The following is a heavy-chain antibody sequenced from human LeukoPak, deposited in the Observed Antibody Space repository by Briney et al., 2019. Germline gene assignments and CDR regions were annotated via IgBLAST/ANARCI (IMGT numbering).Heavy chain of an antibody. Sequence: ASVKVSCKASGYTFTSYAMNWVRQAPGQGLEWMGRINTNTGNPTYAQGFTGRLVFSLDTSVSTAYLQISSLKAEDTAVYYCASPRPVNTYDFWSGYAYYYYGMDVWGQGTTVTVSS. CDR1: GYTFTSYA. V-gene: IGHV7-4-1*02. D-gene: IGHD3-3*01. J-gene: IGHJ6*02. CDR3: ASPRPVNTYDFWSGYAYYYYGMDV. CDR2: INTNTGNP.